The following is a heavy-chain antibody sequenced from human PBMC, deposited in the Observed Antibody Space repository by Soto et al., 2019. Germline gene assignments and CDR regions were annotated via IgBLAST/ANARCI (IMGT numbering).Heavy chain of an antibody. J-gene: IGHJ6*02. V-gene: IGHV1-69*13. CDR3: ARDKGSYGPHYYYYGIDV. CDR2: IIPIFGTA. CDR1: GGTFSSYA. Sequence: GASVKVSCKASGGTFSSYAISWVRQAPGQGLEWMGGIIPIFGTANYAQKFQGRVTITAGESTSTAYMELSSLRSEDTAVYYCARDKGSYGPHYYYYGIDVWGQGTTVTVSS. D-gene: IGHD5-18*01.